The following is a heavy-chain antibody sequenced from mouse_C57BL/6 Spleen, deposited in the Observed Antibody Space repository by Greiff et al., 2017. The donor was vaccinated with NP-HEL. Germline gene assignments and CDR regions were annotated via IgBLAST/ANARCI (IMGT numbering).Heavy chain of an antibody. J-gene: IGHJ3*01. Sequence: EVKLVESGGGLVQPGGSLKLSCAASGFTFSDYGMAWVRQAPRKGPEWVAFISNLAYSIYYADTVTGRFTISRENAKNTLYLEMSSLRSEDTAMYYCASYGSGFAYWGQGTLVTVSA. CDR2: ISNLAYSI. D-gene: IGHD1-1*01. CDR1: GFTFSDYG. CDR3: ASYGSGFAY. V-gene: IGHV5-15*04.